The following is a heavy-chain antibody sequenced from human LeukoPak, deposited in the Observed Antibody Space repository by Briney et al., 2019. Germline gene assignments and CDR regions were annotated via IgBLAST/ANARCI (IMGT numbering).Heavy chain of an antibody. J-gene: IGHJ4*02. CDR1: GYTFTGYY. CDR2: INPNSGRT. V-gene: IGHV1-2*04. Sequence: ASVKVSCKASGYTFTGYYMHWMRQAPGQGLEWMGWINPNSGRTNYAQKFLGWVTMTRDTSISTVYMELSRLRSSDTAIYFCAAAIAIEALYYFDFWGQGTLVTVSS. CDR3: AAAIAIEALYYFDF. D-gene: IGHD6-13*01.